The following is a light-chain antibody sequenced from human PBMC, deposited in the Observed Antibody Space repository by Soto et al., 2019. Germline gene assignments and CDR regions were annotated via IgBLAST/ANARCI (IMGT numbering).Light chain of an antibody. Sequence: EIVLTQSPCTLSLSPGERATLSCRASQSVSSSYLAWYQQKPGQAPRLLIYGASSRPTGIPARFSGSGSGTEFTLTISRLEPEDFAVYYCQQYGNLPWTFGQGTKVEIK. CDR2: GAS. V-gene: IGKV3-20*01. J-gene: IGKJ1*01. CDR3: QQYGNLPWT. CDR1: QSVSSSY.